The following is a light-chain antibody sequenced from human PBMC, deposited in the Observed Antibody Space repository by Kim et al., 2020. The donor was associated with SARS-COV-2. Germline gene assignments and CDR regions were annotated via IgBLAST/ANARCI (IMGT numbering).Light chain of an antibody. CDR1: SSDVGGYNY. CDR2: DVS. V-gene: IGLV2-14*01. CDR3: SSYTSSTTYV. J-gene: IGLJ1*01. Sequence: QSALTQPASVSGSPGQSITISCTGTSSDVGGYNYVSWYQQHPGKAPKLMIYDVSKRPSAVSNRFSGSKSGNTASLTISGLQAEDGADYYCSSYTSSTTYVFGTGTQLTVL.